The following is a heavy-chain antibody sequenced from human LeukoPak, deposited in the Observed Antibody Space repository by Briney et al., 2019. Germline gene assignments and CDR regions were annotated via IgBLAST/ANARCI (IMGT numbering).Heavy chain of an antibody. J-gene: IGHJ4*02. CDR2: IGSNGGST. Sequence: GGSLRLSCAASGFTFSSYAMHWVRQAPGKGLEYVSAIGSNGGSTYYANSVKGRFTISRDNSKNTLYLQMGSLRAEDMAVYYGARDSLYDYVWGVLDYWGQGTLVTVSS. CDR3: ARDSLYDYVWGVLDY. D-gene: IGHD3-16*01. V-gene: IGHV3-64*01. CDR1: GFTFSSYA.